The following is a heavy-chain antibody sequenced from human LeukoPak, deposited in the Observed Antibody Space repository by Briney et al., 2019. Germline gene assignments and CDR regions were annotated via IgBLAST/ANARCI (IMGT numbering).Heavy chain of an antibody. Sequence: PGGSLRLSCAASGFTFSSYAMHWVRQAPGKGLEYVSVISSNGGSTYYANSVKGRFTISRDNSKNTLYLQMGSLRAEDMAVYYCARVGGYDDYGDYTPFDYWGQGTLVTVSS. CDR3: ARVGGYDDYGDYTPFDY. CDR1: GFTFSSYA. J-gene: IGHJ4*02. CDR2: ISSNGGST. D-gene: IGHD4-17*01. V-gene: IGHV3-64*01.